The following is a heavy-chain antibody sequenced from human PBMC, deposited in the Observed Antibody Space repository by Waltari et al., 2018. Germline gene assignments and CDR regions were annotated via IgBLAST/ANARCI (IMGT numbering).Heavy chain of an antibody. Sequence: QLQLQESGPGLVKPSETLSLTCTVSGGSISSSSYYWGWIRQPPGKGLEWIGSIYYSGSTYYNPSLKSRVTISVDTSKNQFSLKLSSVTAADTAVYYCATMRWERHRGAFDIWGQGTMVTVSS. CDR1: GGSISSSSYY. D-gene: IGHD1-26*01. CDR2: IYYSGST. J-gene: IGHJ3*02. V-gene: IGHV4-39*01. CDR3: ATMRWERHRGAFDI.